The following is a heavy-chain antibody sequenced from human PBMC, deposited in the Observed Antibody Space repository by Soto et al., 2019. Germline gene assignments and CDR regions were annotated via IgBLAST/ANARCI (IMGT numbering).Heavy chain of an antibody. V-gene: IGHV3-21*01. CDR2: ISSSSSYI. CDR1: GFTFSSYS. Sequence: EVQLVESGGGLVKPGGSLRLSCAASGFTFSSYSMNWVRQAPGKGLEWVSSISSSSSYIYYADSVKGRFTISRDNAKNSLYLQMNSRRAEDTAVYYCARDHQYGRAYYYYGMDVWGQGTTVTVSS. D-gene: IGHD3-10*01. J-gene: IGHJ6*02. CDR3: ARDHQYGRAYYYYGMDV.